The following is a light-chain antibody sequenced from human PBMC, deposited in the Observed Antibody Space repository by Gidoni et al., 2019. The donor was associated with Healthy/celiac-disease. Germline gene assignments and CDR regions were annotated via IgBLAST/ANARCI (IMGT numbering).Light chain of an antibody. J-gene: IGLJ2*01. Sequence: QSVLPQPPSASGTPGQRVTISCSGSSSNIGSNPVHWYQQLPGQAPKLLISGNNQRPSGVPDRFSGSKSGTSASLAISGLQSEDEADYYCAAWEDSLNVVVFGGGTKLTVL. V-gene: IGLV1-44*01. CDR3: AAWEDSLNVVV. CDR2: GNN. CDR1: SSNIGSNP.